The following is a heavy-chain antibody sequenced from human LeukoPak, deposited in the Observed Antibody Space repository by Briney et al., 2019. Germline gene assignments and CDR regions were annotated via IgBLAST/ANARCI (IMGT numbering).Heavy chain of an antibody. CDR1: GFTISNYW. CDR3: GAERGLYCSDGSCSYRRWFDP. CDR2: INQDGSGK. D-gene: IGHD2-15*01. J-gene: IGHJ5*02. V-gene: IGHV3-7*01. Sequence: GGSLRLSCAASGFTISNYWMSWLRQAPGKGLEWVANINQDGSGKYYVDSVRGRFTISRDNAKNSLYLQMNTLRAEDTAVSYCGAERGLYCSDGSCSYRRWFDPWGQGTLVTVSS.